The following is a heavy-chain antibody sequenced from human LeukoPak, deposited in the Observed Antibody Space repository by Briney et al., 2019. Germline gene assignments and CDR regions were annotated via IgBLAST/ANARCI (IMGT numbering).Heavy chain of an antibody. V-gene: IGHV1-46*01. CDR2: INCNTGDT. CDR3: ARALGDYASARVYYFAD. Sequence: GASVKVSCKASGYNFIAYYMHWVRQAPGHGLEWMGIINCNTGDTKYAQKFQGRVTVTRDTSTSTVYMELGSLRSEDTAMYYRARALGDYASARVYYFADWGQGTLVPVSS. D-gene: IGHD3-16*01. J-gene: IGHJ4*02. CDR1: GYNFIAYY.